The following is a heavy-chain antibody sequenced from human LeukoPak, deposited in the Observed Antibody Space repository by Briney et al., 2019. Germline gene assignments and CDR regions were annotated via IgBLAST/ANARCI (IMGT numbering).Heavy chain of an antibody. V-gene: IGHV3-7*03. CDR1: GFTFSSCW. CDR3: ARDLLRLRRFDP. D-gene: IGHD1-26*01. J-gene: IGHJ5*02. CDR2: INQDGSEK. Sequence: GGSLRLSCAASGFTFSSCWMSWVRQAPGEGLEWVANINQDGSEKYYVDSVKGRFTISRDNARYSLYLQMNSLRAEDTAVYYCARDLLRLRRFDPWGQGTLVTVSS.